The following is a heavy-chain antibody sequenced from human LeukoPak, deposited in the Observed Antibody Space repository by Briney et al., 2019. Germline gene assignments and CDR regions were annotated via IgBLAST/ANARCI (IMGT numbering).Heavy chain of an antibody. CDR1: GGSINSRSDY. CDR3: ARRPGEYGGNDFDY. D-gene: IGHD4/OR15-4a*01. CDR2: IYYSGST. V-gene: IGHV4-39*01. J-gene: IGHJ4*02. Sequence: PSETLSLTCTVSGGSINSRSDYWGWIRQPPGKGLEWIGSIYYSGSTHYNPSLKGRVTMSIDTSKNQFSLRLSSVTAADTAVYYCARRPGEYGGNDFDYWGQGTLVTVSS.